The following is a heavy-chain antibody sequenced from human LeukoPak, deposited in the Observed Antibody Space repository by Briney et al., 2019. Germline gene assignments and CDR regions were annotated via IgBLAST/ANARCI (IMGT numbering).Heavy chain of an antibody. CDR3: ARGDYDFTHWFDP. V-gene: IGHV3-30*03. CDR2: LSYDGSNK. J-gene: IGHJ5*02. Sequence: GGSLRLSCAASGFTFSRYGMHWVRQAPGKELEWVAVLSYDGSNKYYADCVKGRFTISRDNAKNSLYLQMNSLRDEDTAVYYCARGDYDFTHWFDPWGQGTLVTVSS. CDR1: GFTFSRYG. D-gene: IGHD3-3*01.